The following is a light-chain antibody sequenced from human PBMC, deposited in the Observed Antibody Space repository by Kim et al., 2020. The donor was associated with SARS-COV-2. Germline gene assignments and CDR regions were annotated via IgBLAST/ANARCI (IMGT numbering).Light chain of an antibody. CDR3: QTWGTGPHYV. J-gene: IGLJ1*01. V-gene: IGLV4-69*01. Sequence: SDTRTVKMSSRYNTRAIGGQQQQPEKGTRCLMKVNSDGSHPKGDGIPDRFSGSSSGDERYLTISSLQSEDEADYYCQTWGTGPHYVFATGTKVTVL. CDR1: SRYNTRA. CDR2: VNSDGSH.